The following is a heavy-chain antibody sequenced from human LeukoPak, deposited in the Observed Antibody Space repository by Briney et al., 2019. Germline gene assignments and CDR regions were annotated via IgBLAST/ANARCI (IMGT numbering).Heavy chain of an antibody. CDR1: GITFSRYS. V-gene: IGHV3-21*01. Sequence: GGSLRLSCAASGITFSRYSMNWVRQAPGKGLEWVSSISTRSSYIYYTDSVKGRFTISRHNAKNSLYLQMNSLRAEDTAVYYCASENNRGYSYGSPTDAFDIWGQGTMVTVSS. CDR3: ASENNRGYSYGSPTDAFDI. CDR2: ISTRSSYI. J-gene: IGHJ3*02. D-gene: IGHD5-18*01.